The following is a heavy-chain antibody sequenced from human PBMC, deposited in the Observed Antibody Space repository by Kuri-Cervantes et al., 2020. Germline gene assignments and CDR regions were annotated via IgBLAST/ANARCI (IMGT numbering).Heavy chain of an antibody. Sequence: GGSLRLSCAASGFTFSTYWMIWVRQAPGKGLEWVASITRDGSAKNYVDSVKGRFTISRDNAKNSLYLQMNSLRAEDTAMYYCVRGVGSSRGSGDYWGQGTLVTVSS. V-gene: IGHV3-7*01. D-gene: IGHD3-10*01. CDR3: VRGVGSSRGSGDY. J-gene: IGHJ4*02. CDR2: ITRDGSAK. CDR1: GFTFSTYW.